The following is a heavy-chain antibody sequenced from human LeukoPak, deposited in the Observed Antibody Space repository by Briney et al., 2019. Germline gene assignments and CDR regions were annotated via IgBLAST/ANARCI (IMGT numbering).Heavy chain of an antibody. CDR3: ATRYGSGGLRAAYYYYYYMDV. Sequence: KPGGSLRLSCAASGFTLNNAWMSWVRQVPGKGLEWVGRIKSKTDGGTIDFAAPVKGRFTISRDDSRNTLYLQTNSLKTEDTALYYCATRYGSGGLRAAYYYYYYMDVWGKGTTVTVSS. CDR2: IKSKTDGGTI. V-gene: IGHV3-15*01. D-gene: IGHD3-10*01. CDR1: GFTLNNAW. J-gene: IGHJ6*03.